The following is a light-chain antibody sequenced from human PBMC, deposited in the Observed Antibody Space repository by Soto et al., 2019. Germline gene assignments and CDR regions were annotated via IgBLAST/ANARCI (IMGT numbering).Light chain of an antibody. CDR2: DAS. J-gene: IGKJ1*01. CDR3: QQYGLYWS. Sequence: DIQMTQSPSTLSGSVGDRVTITCRASQSISSWLAWYQQKPGRAPNLLISDASSLESGVPSRFSGSGSGTEFTLTISSLQPDDFATDYCQQYGLYWSFGQGTKVDIK. CDR1: QSISSW. V-gene: IGKV1-5*01.